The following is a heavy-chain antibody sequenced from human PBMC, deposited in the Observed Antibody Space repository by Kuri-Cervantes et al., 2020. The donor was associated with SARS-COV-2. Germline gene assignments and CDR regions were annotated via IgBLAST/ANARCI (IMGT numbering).Heavy chain of an antibody. CDR1: GFTFSSYS. D-gene: IGHD3-3*01. CDR2: ISSSSSYI. Sequence: GESPKISCAASGFTFSSYSMNWVRQAPGKGLEWVSSISSSSSYIYYADSVKGRFTISRDNAKNSLYLQMNSLRAEDTAVYYCAREGAYDFWSIDYWGQGTLVTVSS. V-gene: IGHV3-21*01. CDR3: AREGAYDFWSIDY. J-gene: IGHJ4*02.